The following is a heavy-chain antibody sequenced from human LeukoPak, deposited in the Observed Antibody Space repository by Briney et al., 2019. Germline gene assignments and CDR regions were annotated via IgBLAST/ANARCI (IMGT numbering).Heavy chain of an antibody. V-gene: IGHV3-30*02. Sequence: GGSLRLSCAASGFTFSSYGMHWVRQAPGKGLEWVAFIRYDGSNKYYADSVKGRFTISRDNSKNTLYLQMNSLRAEDTAVYYCARGHDILTGYYYYYMDVWGKGTTVTISS. J-gene: IGHJ6*03. D-gene: IGHD3-9*01. CDR2: IRYDGSNK. CDR3: ARGHDILTGYYYYYMDV. CDR1: GFTFSSYG.